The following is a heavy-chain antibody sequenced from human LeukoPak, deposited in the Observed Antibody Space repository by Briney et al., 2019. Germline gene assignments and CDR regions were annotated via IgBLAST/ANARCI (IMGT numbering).Heavy chain of an antibody. CDR1: GFTFSSYE. Sequence: GGSLRLSCVASGFTFSSYEMNWVRQAPGMGLGWLSYTRASGSTEYAESVKGRFTISRDNAKNSLYLQLNGLRDEDTAVYYCARERLNTMGDAFDIWGQGTMVTVSS. J-gene: IGHJ3*02. D-gene: IGHD1/OR15-1a*01. CDR2: TRASGST. CDR3: ARERLNTMGDAFDI. V-gene: IGHV3-48*03.